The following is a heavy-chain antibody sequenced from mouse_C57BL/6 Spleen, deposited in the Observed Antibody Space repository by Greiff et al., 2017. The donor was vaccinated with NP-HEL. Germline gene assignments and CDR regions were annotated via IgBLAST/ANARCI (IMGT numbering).Heavy chain of an antibody. J-gene: IGHJ2*01. CDR2: IRLKSDNYAT. Sequence: EVMLVESGGGLVQPGGSMKLSCVASGFTFSNYWMNWVRQSPEKGLEWVAQIRLKSDNYATHYAESVKGRFTISRDDSKSSVYLQMNNLRAEDTGIYYCTGDGYYLDYWGQGTTLTVSS. CDR3: TGDGYYLDY. V-gene: IGHV6-3*01. CDR1: GFTFSNYW. D-gene: IGHD2-3*01.